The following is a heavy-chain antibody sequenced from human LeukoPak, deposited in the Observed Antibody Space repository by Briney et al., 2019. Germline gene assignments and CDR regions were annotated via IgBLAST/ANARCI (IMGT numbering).Heavy chain of an antibody. J-gene: IGHJ3*02. CDR1: GGSISSGSYY. CDR3: ARVRWELLGAFDI. V-gene: IGHV4-61*02. Sequence: SQTLSLTCTVSGGSISSGSYYWSWIRQPAGKGLEWIGRIYTSGSTNYNPSLKSRVTISVDTSKNQFSLKLSSVTAADTAVYYCARVRWELLGAFDIWGQGTMVTVSS. D-gene: IGHD1-26*01. CDR2: IYTSGST.